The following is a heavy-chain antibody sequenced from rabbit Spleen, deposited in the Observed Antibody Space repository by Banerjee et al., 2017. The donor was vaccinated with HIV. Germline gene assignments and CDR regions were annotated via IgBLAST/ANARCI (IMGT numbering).Heavy chain of an antibody. CDR2: INAVTGKA. CDR1: GFSFSNKAV. D-gene: IGHD6-1*01. J-gene: IGHJ4*02. Sequence: QEQLVESGGGLVLPGGSLKLSCKASGFSFSNKAVMCWVRQAPGKGLEWIACINAVTGKAVYASWAKGRFTFSKTSSTTVTLQMTSLTAADTATYFCARGGVGFAGYTYSTGLGFGFWGPGTLVTVS. CDR3: ARGGVGFAGYTYSTGLGFGF. V-gene: IGHV1S45*01.